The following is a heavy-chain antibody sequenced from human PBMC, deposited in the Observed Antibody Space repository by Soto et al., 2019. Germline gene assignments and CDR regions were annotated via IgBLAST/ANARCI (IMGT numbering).Heavy chain of an antibody. V-gene: IGHV4-4*02. CDR2: IYHSGST. CDR1: SGSISSNNW. Sequence: SETLSLTCAVSSGSISSNNWWSWVRQPPGKGLEWIGEIYHSGSTNYSPSFKSRVAISVDKSKDQFSLKLSSVTAADTAVYYCAIFLRDYYYYTMHFSGKGTTVTVSS. CDR3: AIFLRDYYYYTMHF. J-gene: IGHJ6*03.